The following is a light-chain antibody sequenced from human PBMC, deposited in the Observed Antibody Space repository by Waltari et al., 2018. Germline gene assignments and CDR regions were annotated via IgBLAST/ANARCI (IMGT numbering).Light chain of an antibody. CDR2: DAS. Sequence: DIQMTQSPSSVSASVGDRVTITCRASQGISNHLAWHQQKPGKAPTLLISDASSLQSGVPSRFSGSGSGTDFTPTISNLQPEDCATYYCQQANSFPLTFGGGTRVAIK. CDR1: QGISNH. V-gene: IGKV1-12*01. J-gene: IGKJ4*01. CDR3: QQANSFPLT.